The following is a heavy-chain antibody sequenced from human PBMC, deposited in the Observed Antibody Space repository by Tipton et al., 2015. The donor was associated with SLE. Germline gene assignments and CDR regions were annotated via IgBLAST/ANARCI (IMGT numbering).Heavy chain of an antibody. V-gene: IGHV4-39*01. D-gene: IGHD6-25*01. CDR1: GGSINSSTYY. CDR2: IDHSRTT. Sequence: TLSLTCTVSGGSINSSTYYWGWIRQPPGKGLEWIGEIDHSRTTNYNPSLKSRVTISRDTSNNQFSLRLNSVTAADTAVYYCARRRAATGLSSERGWFDPWGQGTPVTVSS. J-gene: IGHJ5*02. CDR3: ARRRAATGLSSERGWFDP.